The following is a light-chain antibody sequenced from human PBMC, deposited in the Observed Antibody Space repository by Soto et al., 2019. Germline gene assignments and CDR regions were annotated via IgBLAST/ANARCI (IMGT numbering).Light chain of an antibody. CDR3: QQYDNLLAPT. V-gene: IGKV1-33*01. CDR1: QDINSY. Sequence: DIQMTQSPSSLSASVGDRVTITCQASQDINSYLNWFQQXPGKAPXLXXFDASNLQTGVPSRFSGSGSGTDFTFTISGLQPEDFAKYFGQQYDNLLAPTFGGGTKVDI. J-gene: IGKJ4*01. CDR2: DAS.